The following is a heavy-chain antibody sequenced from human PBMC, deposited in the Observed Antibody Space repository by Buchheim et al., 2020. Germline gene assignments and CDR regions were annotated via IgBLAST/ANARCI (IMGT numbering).Heavy chain of an antibody. D-gene: IGHD1-26*01. CDR3: ARGLGATVKQNPADH. J-gene: IGHJ4*02. CDR1: GGSFSGYY. CDR2: IDHLGST. V-gene: IGHV4-34*01. Sequence: QVQLKQWGAGLLKPSETLSLTCSVSGGSFSGYYWSWFRQSPGKGLEWIGEIDHLGSTHYRPSLESRVTISVAKPNMQFYLKVKSVTAADTALYFCARGLGATVKQNPADHWGQGT.